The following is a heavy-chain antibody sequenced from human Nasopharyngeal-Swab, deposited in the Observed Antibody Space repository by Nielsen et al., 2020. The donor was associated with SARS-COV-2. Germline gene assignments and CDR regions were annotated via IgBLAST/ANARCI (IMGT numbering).Heavy chain of an antibody. CDR2: ISRNSDYI. CDR3: ARGGYRDYDYAY. Sequence: RKRQGKGLEWVSSISRNSDYILYADSVKGRFTISRDNAKNSLFLQMNSLRADDTAVYYCARGGYRDYDYAYWGQGTLVTVSS. V-gene: IGHV3-21*01. J-gene: IGHJ4*02. D-gene: IGHD5-12*01.